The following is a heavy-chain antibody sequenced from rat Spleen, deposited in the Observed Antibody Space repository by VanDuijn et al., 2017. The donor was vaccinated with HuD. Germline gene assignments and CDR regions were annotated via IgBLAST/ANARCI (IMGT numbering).Heavy chain of an antibody. D-gene: IGHD1-9*01. CDR1: GFSLTNYH. V-gene: IGHV2-15*01. Sequence: QVQLKESGPGLVQPSQTLSLTCTVSGFSLTNYHVTWVRQPPGKGLEWMGAIWSGGNTDYNSTLKSRLSISRNTSKSQVFLKIYSLQTEDTAIYFCTREGHTMDRATYWFAYWGQGTLVTVSS. CDR3: TREGHTMDRATYWFAY. J-gene: IGHJ3*01. CDR2: IWSGGNT.